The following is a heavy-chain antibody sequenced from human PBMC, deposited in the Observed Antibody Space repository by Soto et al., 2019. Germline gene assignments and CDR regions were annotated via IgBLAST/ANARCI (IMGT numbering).Heavy chain of an antibody. CDR1: GYSFTGYY. CDR3: ARTLYGDNVDY. D-gene: IGHD4-17*01. J-gene: IGHJ4*02. V-gene: IGHV1-8*02. Sequence: VSVKVSCKASGYSFTGYYMHWVRQATGQGLEWMGWINPNSGNTGYAQKFQGRVTMTRNTSISTAYMELSSLRSEDTAVYYCARTLYGDNVDYWGQGTLVTVSS. CDR2: INPNSGNT.